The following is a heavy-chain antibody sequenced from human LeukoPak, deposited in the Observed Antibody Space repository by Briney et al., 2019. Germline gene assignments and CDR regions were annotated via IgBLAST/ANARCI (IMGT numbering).Heavy chain of an antibody. D-gene: IGHD7-27*01. CDR1: GYTFTGYY. CDR2: INPNSGGT. CDR3: ARDALRNRHWGAWFDP. J-gene: IGHJ5*02. Sequence: GASVKVSCKASGYTFTGYYMHWVRQVPGQGLEWMGWINPNSGGTNYAQKFQGRVTMTRDTSISTAYMELSRLRSDDTAVYYCARDALRNRHWGAWFDPWGQGTLVTVSP. V-gene: IGHV1-2*02.